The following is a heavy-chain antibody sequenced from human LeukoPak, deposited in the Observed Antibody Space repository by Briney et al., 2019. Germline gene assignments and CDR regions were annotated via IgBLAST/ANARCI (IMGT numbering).Heavy chain of an antibody. CDR1: GYIFTGYY. V-gene: IGHV1-2*02. CDR3: ARGALITKLPGKEGY. CDR2: INPNSGGT. J-gene: IGHJ4*02. Sequence: AAVKVSCRSSGYIFTGYYMHWVRQAPGQGLEWMGWINPNSGGTNYAQKFQGRVTMTRDTSISTAYMELSRLRSDDTAVYYCARGALITKLPGKEGYWGQGTLVTVSS. D-gene: IGHD3-22*01.